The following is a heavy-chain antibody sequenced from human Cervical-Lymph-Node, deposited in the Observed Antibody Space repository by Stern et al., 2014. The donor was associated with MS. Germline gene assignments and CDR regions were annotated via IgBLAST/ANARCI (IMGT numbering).Heavy chain of an antibody. CDR3: ARDRDYDPNGMDV. CDR2: ISVTGRST. V-gene: IGHV3-23*04. J-gene: IGHJ6*02. D-gene: IGHD3-16*01. Sequence: VQLVESGGGLVQPGGSLRLSCAASGFTFSTYAMSWVRQAPGKGLQWVSTISVTGRSTYYADSVKGRFIISRDNSNNTLYLQVNSLRAEDTAVYYCARDRDYDPNGMDVWGQGATVTVSS. CDR1: GFTFSTYA.